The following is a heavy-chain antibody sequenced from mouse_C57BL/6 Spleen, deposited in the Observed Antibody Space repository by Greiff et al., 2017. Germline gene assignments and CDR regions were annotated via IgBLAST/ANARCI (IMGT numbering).Heavy chain of an antibody. CDR1: GYSFTGYY. J-gene: IGHJ2*01. D-gene: IGHD2-5*01. V-gene: IGHV1-42*01. CDR3: ARWGYYSNPYYFDY. Sequence: EVQLQQSGPELVKPGASVKISCKASGYSFTGYYMNWVKQSPEKSLEWIGEINPSTGGTTYNQKLKAKATLTVDKSSSTAYMQLKSLTSEDSAVYYCARWGYYSNPYYFDYWGKGTTLTVSS. CDR2: INPSTGGT.